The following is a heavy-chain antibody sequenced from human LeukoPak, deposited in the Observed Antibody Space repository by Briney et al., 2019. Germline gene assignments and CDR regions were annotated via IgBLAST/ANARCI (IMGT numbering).Heavy chain of an antibody. V-gene: IGHV3-21*01. CDR3: AREDDPIVYFQH. CDR1: GFTFSSYS. J-gene: IGHJ1*01. D-gene: IGHD3-16*02. CDR2: ISSSSSYI. Sequence: GGSLRLSCAASGFTFSSYSMNWVRQAPGKGLEWVSSISSSSSYIYYADSVKGRFTISRDNAKNSLYLQMNSLRAEDTAVYYCAREDDPIVYFQHWGQGTLATVSS.